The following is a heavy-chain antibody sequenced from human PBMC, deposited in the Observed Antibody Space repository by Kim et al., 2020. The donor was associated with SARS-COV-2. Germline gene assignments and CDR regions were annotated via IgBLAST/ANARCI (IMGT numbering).Heavy chain of an antibody. CDR3: AKEMAGTGSYYRFHY. J-gene: IGHJ4*02. V-gene: IGHV3-23*01. Sequence: DTGKSRFTTSTDKSKNTMYLQMDSLRADDTAVYYCAKEMAGTGSYYRFHYWGQGTLITVSS. D-gene: IGHD3-10*01.